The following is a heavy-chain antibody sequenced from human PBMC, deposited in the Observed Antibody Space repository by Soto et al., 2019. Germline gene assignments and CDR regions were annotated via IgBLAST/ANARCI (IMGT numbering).Heavy chain of an antibody. Sequence: PSETLSLTCTVSGGSVSSGSYYWSWIRQPPGKGLEWIGYIYYSGSTNYNPSLKSRVTIAVDTSKNQFSLKLSSVTAADTAVYYCARAGYSYGSGGASEIWGQGTMVTVSS. V-gene: IGHV4-61*01. J-gene: IGHJ3*02. CDR2: IYYSGST. CDR3: ARAGYSYGSGGASEI. D-gene: IGHD5-12*01. CDR1: GGSVSSGSYY.